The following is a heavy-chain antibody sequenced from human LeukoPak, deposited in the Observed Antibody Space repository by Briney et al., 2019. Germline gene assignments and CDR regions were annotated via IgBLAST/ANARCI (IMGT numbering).Heavy chain of an antibody. D-gene: IGHD3-10*01. V-gene: IGHV4-4*02. CDR2: IYHSGST. J-gene: IGHJ6*04. Sequence: SETLSLTCAVSGGSISSSNWWSWVRQPPGKGLEWIGEIYHSGSTSYNPSLKSRVTISVDKSKNQFSLKLSSVTAADTAVYYCARETSGYYGSGSYFGENYYYYYGMDVWGKGTAVTVSS. CDR1: GGSISSSNW. CDR3: ARETSGYYGSGSYFGENYYYYYGMDV.